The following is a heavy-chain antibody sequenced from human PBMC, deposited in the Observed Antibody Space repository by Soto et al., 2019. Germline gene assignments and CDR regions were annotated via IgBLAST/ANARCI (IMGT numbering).Heavy chain of an antibody. D-gene: IGHD3-16*01. V-gene: IGHV6-1*01. CDR1: GDSVSSISAA. Sequence: SQTLSLTCAISGDSVSSISAAWNWIRQPPSRGLEWLGRTYYRSKWYNEYEVSVRSRIAINPDTSRNQFSLQLDSVTPEDTAVYYCARTGGATDSWGQGTLATVSS. CDR2: TYYRSKWYN. J-gene: IGHJ4*02. CDR3: ARTGGATDS.